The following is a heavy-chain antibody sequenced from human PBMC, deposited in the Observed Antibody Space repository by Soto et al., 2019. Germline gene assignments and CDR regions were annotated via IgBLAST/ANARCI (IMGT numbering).Heavy chain of an antibody. J-gene: IGHJ4*02. V-gene: IGHV3-33*01. CDR1: GFTFNRYG. CDR3: ARDVFSQGSYYFDY. Sequence: QVQLVESGGGVVQPGRSLRLSCAASGFTFNRYGMHWVRQAPGKGLEGVAVIWFDGSNRDYADSVKGRFTISRDNSKNTLYLQMNSLRAEDTAVYYCARDVFSQGSYYFDYWGQGTLVTVSS. CDR2: IWFDGSNR.